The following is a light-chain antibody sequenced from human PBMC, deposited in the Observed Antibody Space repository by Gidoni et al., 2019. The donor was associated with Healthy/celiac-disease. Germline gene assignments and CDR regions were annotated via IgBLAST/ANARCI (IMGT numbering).Light chain of an antibody. J-gene: IGKJ2*01. CDR1: QDISNY. CDR2: DAS. Sequence: DIQMTQSPSSLYASVGDRVTITCQASQDISNYLNWYQQKPGKAPKPLIYDASNLETGVPSRFSGSGSGTDFTFTISSLQPEDIATYYCQQYDNLPYTFGQGTKLEIK. V-gene: IGKV1-33*01. CDR3: QQYDNLPYT.